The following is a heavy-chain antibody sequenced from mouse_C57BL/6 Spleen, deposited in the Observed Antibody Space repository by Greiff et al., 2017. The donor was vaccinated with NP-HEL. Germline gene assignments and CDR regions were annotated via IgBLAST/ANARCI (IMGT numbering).Heavy chain of an antibody. CDR2: IHPSDSDT. Sequence: QVQLQQPGAELVKPGASVKVSCKASGYTFTSYWMHWVKQRPGQGLEWIGRIHPSDSDTNYNQKFKGKATLTVDKSSSTAYMQLSSLTSEDSAVYYCAIGRGTAQAGAWFAYWGQGTLVTVSA. CDR1: GYTFTSYW. D-gene: IGHD3-2*02. J-gene: IGHJ3*01. CDR3: AIGRGTAQAGAWFAY. V-gene: IGHV1-74*01.